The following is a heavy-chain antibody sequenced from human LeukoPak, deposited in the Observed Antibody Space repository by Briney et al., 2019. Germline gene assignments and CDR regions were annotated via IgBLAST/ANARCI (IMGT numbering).Heavy chain of an antibody. CDR2: INPSGGST. J-gene: IGHJ5*02. CDR1: GYTFTSYY. V-gene: IGHV1-46*01. Sequence: ASVKFSCKASGYTFTSYYMHWVRQAPGQGLEWMGIINPSGGSTSYAQKFQGRVTMTRDTSTSTVYMELSSLRSEDTAVYYCARVSRSDWFDPWGQGTLVTVSS. D-gene: IGHD3-16*02. CDR3: ARVSRSDWFDP.